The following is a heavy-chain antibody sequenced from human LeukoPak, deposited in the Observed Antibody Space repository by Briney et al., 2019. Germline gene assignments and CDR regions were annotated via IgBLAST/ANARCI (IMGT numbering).Heavy chain of an antibody. CDR1: GYTFTIYY. J-gene: IGHJ6*03. D-gene: IGHD4-17*01. CDR3: ARASHGDYGFYYYYMDV. Sequence: ASVKVSCKASGYTFTIYYIHWVRQAPGQGLEWMGIINPGGGRTSYAQNFQGRVTMTRDMSTSTVYMELSSLRPEDTAVYYCARASHGDYGFYYYYMDVWGKGTTVTVSS. CDR2: INPGGGRT. V-gene: IGHV1-46*01.